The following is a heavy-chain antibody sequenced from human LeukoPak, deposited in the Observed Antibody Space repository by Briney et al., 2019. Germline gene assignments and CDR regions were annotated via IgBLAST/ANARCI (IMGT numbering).Heavy chain of an antibody. CDR1: GYTFTGHY. D-gene: IGHD5-12*01. Sequence: ASVKVSCKASGYTFTGHYIHWVRQAPGQGLEWLRRINPQSGGTNYAQSFQGRVTVTKDTSINTAYMELTRPTSDDTAIYYCARGYSGYDRKFDPWGQGTLVTVSS. CDR3: ARGYSGYDRKFDP. V-gene: IGHV1-2*06. CDR2: INPQSGGT. J-gene: IGHJ5*02.